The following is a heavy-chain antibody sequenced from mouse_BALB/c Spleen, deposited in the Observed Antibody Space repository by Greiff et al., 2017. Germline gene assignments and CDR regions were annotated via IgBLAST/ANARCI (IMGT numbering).Heavy chain of an antibody. D-gene: IGHD1-2*01. Sequence: VQLKQSGAELVRSGASVKLSCTASGFNIKDYYIHWVKQRPEQGLEWIGWIDPENGDTEYAPKFQGKATMTADTSSNTAYLQLSSLTSEDTAVYYCNAITTATSFDYWGQGTTLTVSS. CDR2: IDPENGDT. V-gene: IGHV14-4*02. J-gene: IGHJ2*01. CDR1: GFNIKDYY. CDR3: NAITTATSFDY.